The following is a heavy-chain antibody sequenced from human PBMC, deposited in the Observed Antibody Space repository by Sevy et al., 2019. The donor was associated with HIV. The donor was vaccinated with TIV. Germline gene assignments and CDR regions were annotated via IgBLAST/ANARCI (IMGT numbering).Heavy chain of an antibody. CDR3: ARVSDGHSSSWYFYYYMDV. V-gene: IGHV4-59*01. D-gene: IGHD6-13*01. CDR2: IYYSGST. Sequence: SETLSLTCTVSGGSISSYYWSWIRQPPGKGLEWIGYIYYSGSTNYNPSLKSRVTISVDTSRNQFSLKLSSVTAADTAVYYCARVSDGHSSSWYFYYYMDVWGKGTMVTVSS. J-gene: IGHJ6*03. CDR1: GGSISSYY.